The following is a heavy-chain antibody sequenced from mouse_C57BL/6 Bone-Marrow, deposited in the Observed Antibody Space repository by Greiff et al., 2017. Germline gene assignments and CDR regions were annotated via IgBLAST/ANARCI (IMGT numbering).Heavy chain of an antibody. V-gene: IGHV1-81*01. CDR2: IYPRSGNT. CDR3: ASFESWFAY. CDR1: GYTFTSYG. J-gene: IGHJ3*01. Sequence: QVQLQQSGAELARPGASVKLSCKASGYTFTSYGISWVKQRTGQVLEWIGEIYPRSGNTYYNEKFKGKATLTADKSSSTAYMELGSLTSEDSAVYFCASFESWFAYWGQGTLVTVSA.